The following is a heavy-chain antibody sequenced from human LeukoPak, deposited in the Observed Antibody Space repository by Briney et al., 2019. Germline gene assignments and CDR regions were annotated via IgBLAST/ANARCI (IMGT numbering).Heavy chain of an antibody. D-gene: IGHD6-13*01. V-gene: IGHV3-21*01. CDR2: ISSSSSYI. J-gene: IGHJ6*02. Sequence: KAGGSLRLSCAASGFTFSSYSMNWVRQAPWKGLEWVSSISSSSSYIYYADSVKGRFTISRDNAKNSLYLQMNSLRAEDTAVYYCARGQAIAAAGANYYYYYGMDVWGQGTTVTVSS. CDR1: GFTFSSYS. CDR3: ARGQAIAAAGANYYYYYGMDV.